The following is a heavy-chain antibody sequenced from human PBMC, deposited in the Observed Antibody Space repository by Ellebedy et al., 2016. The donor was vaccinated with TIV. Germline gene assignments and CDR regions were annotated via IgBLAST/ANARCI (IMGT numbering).Heavy chain of an antibody. J-gene: IGHJ4*02. CDR1: GGSMSRYF. Sequence: MPSETLSLTCTVSGGSMSRYFWHWIRQSPGKGLEWIGYVYYSGSTNYKSSLKSRVSISVDTSKNQFSLNLSSVTAADTAVYYCARGRTQYHLDSWGQGTLVTVSS. V-gene: IGHV4-59*08. CDR3: ARGRTQYHLDS. CDR2: VYYSGST. D-gene: IGHD2/OR15-2a*01.